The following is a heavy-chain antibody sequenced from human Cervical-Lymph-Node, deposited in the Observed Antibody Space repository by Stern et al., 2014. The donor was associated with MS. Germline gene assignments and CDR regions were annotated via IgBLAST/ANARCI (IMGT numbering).Heavy chain of an antibody. CDR3: AKERRTIFGVLIYYFDD. V-gene: IGHV3-30*18. J-gene: IGHJ4*02. CDR2: LSADGTNI. CDR1: GFSLNSYG. D-gene: IGHD3-3*01. Sequence: QVQLVQSGGGVVQPGRSLRLSCAASGFSLNSYGMHWVRQAPGKGLEWVAALSADGTNIFYGDSVKGRFTISRDTSKNTLYLQMNSLRTDDTATYYCAKERRTIFGVLIYYFDDWGQGTLVTVSS.